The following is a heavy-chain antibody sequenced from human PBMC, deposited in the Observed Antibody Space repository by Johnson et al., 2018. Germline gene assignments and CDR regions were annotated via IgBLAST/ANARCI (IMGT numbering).Heavy chain of an antibody. J-gene: IGHJ5*02. CDR3: ARGHSHYDSSGYYAYNWFDP. CDR2: INPSGGSP. Sequence: QVQLVESGAEVKKXGASVKVSCKASGYTFTSYYMHWVRQAPGQGLEWMGIINPSGGSPSYAQKFQGRVTMTRDTSTSTVYMELSRLRSEDTAVYYCARGHSHYDSSGYYAYNWFDPWGQGTLVTVSS. CDR1: GYTFTSYY. D-gene: IGHD3-22*01. V-gene: IGHV1-46*01.